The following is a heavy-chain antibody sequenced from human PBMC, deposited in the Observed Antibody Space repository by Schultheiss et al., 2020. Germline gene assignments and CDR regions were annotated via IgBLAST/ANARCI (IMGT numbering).Heavy chain of an antibody. CDR1: GFTFSSHG. D-gene: IGHD2-2*03. CDR2: ISYDGSNE. J-gene: IGHJ6*02. Sequence: GGSLRLSCAASGFTFSSHGMHWVRQAPGKGLEWVTFISYDGSNEYYADSVKGRFTISRDNSKNTLYLQMNSLRAEDTAVYYCAKDQAGYCFSSNCFNGMDVWGQGTTVNVYS. CDR3: AKDQAGYCFSSNCFNGMDV. V-gene: IGHV3-30*18.